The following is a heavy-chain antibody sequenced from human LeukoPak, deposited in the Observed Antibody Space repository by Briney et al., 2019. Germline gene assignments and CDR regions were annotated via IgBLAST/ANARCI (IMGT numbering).Heavy chain of an antibody. CDR2: IIPIFGTA. J-gene: IGHJ4*02. D-gene: IGHD2-2*01. Sequence: ASVKVSCTTSGGTFSSYAISWVRQAPGQGLERMGGIIPIFGTANYAQKFQGRVTITADESTSTAYMELSRLRSEDTAAYYCARGLSGLVVPAAIGSDYFDYWGQGTLVTVSS. V-gene: IGHV1-69*13. CDR3: ARGLSGLVVPAAIGSDYFDY. CDR1: GGTFSSYA.